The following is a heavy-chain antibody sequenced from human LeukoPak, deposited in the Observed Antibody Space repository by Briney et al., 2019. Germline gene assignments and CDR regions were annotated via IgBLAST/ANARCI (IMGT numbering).Heavy chain of an antibody. V-gene: IGHV3-7*01. J-gene: IGHJ6*02. Sequence: PGGSLRLSCAACGFTLSSYWMSWVRQAPGKGVEWVANIKQDGSEKYYVDSVKGRFTISRDNAKNSLYLQMNSLRAEDTAVYYCARESYYYDSSGYLDVWGQGTTVTVSS. D-gene: IGHD3-22*01. CDR1: GFTLSSYW. CDR2: IKQDGSEK. CDR3: ARESYYYDSSGYLDV.